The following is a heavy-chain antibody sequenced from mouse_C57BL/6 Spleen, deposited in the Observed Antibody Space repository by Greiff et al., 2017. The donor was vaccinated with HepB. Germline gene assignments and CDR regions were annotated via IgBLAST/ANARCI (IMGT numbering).Heavy chain of an antibody. CDR1: GYTFTSYW. V-gene: IGHV1-50*01. Sequence: QVQLQQPGAELVKPGASVKLSCKASGYTFTSYWMQWVKQRPGQGLEWIGEIDPSDSYTNYNQKFKGKATLTVDTSSSTAYMQLSSLTSEDSAVYYSARSYYYGSSRYYFDYWGQGTTLTVSS. D-gene: IGHD1-1*01. CDR3: ARSYYYGSSRYYFDY. CDR2: IDPSDSYT. J-gene: IGHJ2*01.